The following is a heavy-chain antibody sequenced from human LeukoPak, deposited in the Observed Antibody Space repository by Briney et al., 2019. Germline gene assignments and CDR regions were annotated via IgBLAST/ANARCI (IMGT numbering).Heavy chain of an antibody. CDR1: GFTFSSYA. D-gene: IGHD4-23*01. CDR2: ISGSGDNT. V-gene: IGHV3-23*01. CDR3: ARETRGTVGSY. Sequence: GGSLRLSCAASGFTFSSYAMTWVRQAPGKGLEWVSAISGSGDNTYYAESVKGRFAISRDNSKNTLYLQMNSLRADDTAEYYCARETRGTVGSYWGRGTLVTVSS. J-gene: IGHJ4*02.